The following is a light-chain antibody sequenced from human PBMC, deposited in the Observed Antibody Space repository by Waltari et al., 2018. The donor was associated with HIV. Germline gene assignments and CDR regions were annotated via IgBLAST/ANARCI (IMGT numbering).Light chain of an antibody. V-gene: IGKV1-39*01. CDR3: QQAYDTPIT. Sequence: DYQMTQSQSSLSASVGDTVTITCRSSHSISNYLNWYQQKPGRAPKLLIHSATSLQGGIPRRFRGSGSGTYFTLAIDSLQPEDFAIYYCQQAYDTPITFGQGTRLDI. CDR1: HSISNY. J-gene: IGKJ5*01. CDR2: SAT.